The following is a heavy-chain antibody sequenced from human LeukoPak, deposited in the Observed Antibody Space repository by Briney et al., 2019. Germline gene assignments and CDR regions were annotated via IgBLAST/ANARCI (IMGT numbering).Heavy chain of an antibody. J-gene: IGHJ4*02. CDR1: GFTFSNHA. Sequence: GGSLRLSCAASGFTFSNHAMTWICQAPGKGLEWVSVISGDGGTTYYADSVKGRFTISRDNAKNSLYLQVNSLRAEDTAVYYCATEILYYYDSSGYYVDYFGYWGQGTLVTVSS. V-gene: IGHV3-23*01. CDR3: ATEILYYYDSSGYYVDYFGY. D-gene: IGHD3-22*01. CDR2: ISGDGGTT.